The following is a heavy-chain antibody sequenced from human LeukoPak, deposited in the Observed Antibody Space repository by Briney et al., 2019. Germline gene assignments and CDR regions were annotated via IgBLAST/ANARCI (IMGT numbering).Heavy chain of an antibody. J-gene: IGHJ4*02. CDR1: GITLSNYG. D-gene: IGHD3-10*01. CDR2: LSGSGGGT. V-gene: IGHV3-23*01. Sequence: PGGSLRLSCAVSGITLSNYGVSWVRQAPGKGLEWVAGLSGSGGGTNYADSVQGRFTISRDNPKNTLYLQMNSLRAEDTAVYFCAKRGVVIRVFLVGFHKEAYYFDSWGQGALVTVSS. CDR3: AKRGVVIRVFLVGFHKEAYYFDS.